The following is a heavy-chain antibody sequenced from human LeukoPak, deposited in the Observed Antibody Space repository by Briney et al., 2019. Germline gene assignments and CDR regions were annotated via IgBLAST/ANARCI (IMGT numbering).Heavy chain of an antibody. CDR1: GFTFSSYW. J-gene: IGHJ4*02. CDR3: ARVNYYFDSGGYYYYDY. Sequence: PGGSLRLSCAASGFTFSSYWMSWVRQAPGKGLEWVANIKQDGSEKCYVDSVKGRFTISRDNAKNSLYLQMNSLRAEDTAVYYCARVNYYFDSGGYYYYDYWGQGTLVTVSS. D-gene: IGHD3-22*01. V-gene: IGHV3-7*01. CDR2: IKQDGSEK.